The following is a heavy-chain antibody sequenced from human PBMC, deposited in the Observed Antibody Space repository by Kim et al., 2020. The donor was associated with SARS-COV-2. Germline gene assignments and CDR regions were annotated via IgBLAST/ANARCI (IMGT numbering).Heavy chain of an antibody. D-gene: IGHD3-10*01. J-gene: IGHJ6*02. CDR3: ARDYYGSGSWTYYYYGMDV. Sequence: GRFTISRANSKNTLYLQMNSLRAEDTAVYYCARDYYGSGSWTYYYYGMDVWGQGTTVTVSS. V-gene: IGHV3-30*07.